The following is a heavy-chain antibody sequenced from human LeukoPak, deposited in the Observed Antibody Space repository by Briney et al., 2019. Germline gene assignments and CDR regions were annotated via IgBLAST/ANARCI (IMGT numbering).Heavy chain of an antibody. V-gene: IGHV4-59*08. J-gene: IGHJ6*02. CDR3: ARHGPPPRRRQLKTYGMDV. D-gene: IGHD6-13*01. CDR1: GGSISSYY. CDR2: IYYSGST. Sequence: SETLSLTCTVSGGSISSYYWSWIRQPPGKGLEWIGYIYYSGSTNYNPSLKSRVTISVDTSKNQFSLKLSSVTAADTAVYYCARHGPPPRRRQLKTYGMDVWGQGTTVTVSS.